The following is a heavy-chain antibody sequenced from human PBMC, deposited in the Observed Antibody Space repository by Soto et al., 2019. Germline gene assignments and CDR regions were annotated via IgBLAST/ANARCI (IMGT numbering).Heavy chain of an antibody. CDR1: GGTFSSYA. D-gene: IGHD3-22*01. CDR3: ARDFLIRNLYYYSLKEYYFGMDV. Sequence: QVQLVQSGAEVKKPGSSVKASCKASGGTFSSYAISWVRQAPGQGLEWMGGIIPIFGTANYAQKFQGRVTITADEYTSTAYMELSSMRSEDTAVYYCARDFLIRNLYYYSLKEYYFGMDVWGQGTTVTVSS. J-gene: IGHJ6*02. CDR2: IIPIFGTA. V-gene: IGHV1-69*01.